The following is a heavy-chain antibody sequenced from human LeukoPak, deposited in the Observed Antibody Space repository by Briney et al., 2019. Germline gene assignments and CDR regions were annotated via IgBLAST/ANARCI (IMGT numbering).Heavy chain of an antibody. J-gene: IGHJ6*02. CDR3: AKTVVAAGTKYYHGMDV. V-gene: IGHV3-23*01. CDR2: ISRSGDST. CDR1: GFTFSKYA. D-gene: IGHD2-15*01. Sequence: GGSLGLCCAASGFTFSKYAMSWVRQAPGKGLGWVSAISRSGDSTYYADSVKGRFTISKDNSKNTLNLQMNSLRAEDTAVYYCAKTVVAAGTKYYHGMDVWGQGTTVTVFS.